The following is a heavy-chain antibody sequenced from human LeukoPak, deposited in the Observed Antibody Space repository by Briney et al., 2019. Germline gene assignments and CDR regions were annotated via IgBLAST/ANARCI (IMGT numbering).Heavy chain of an antibody. CDR2: INHSGST. CDR3: ATGGSTYYDILTGYYQNELPFDY. CDR1: GGSFSGYY. J-gene: IGHJ4*02. Sequence: SETLSLTCAVYGGSFSGYYWSWIRQPPGKGLEWIGEINHSGSTNYNPSLKSRVTISVDTSKNQFSLKLSSVTAADTAVYYCATGGSTYYDILTGYYQNELPFDYWGQGTLVTVSS. D-gene: IGHD3-9*01. V-gene: IGHV4-34*01.